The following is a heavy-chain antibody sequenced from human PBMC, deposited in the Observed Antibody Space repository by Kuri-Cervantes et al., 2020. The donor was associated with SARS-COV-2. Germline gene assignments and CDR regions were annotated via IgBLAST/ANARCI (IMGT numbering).Heavy chain of an antibody. V-gene: IGHV3-7*01. CDR2: IKQDGSEK. D-gene: IGHD3-3*01. CDR3: AKDRRYYDFWSGYSTNPSHYYYYYMDV. CDR1: GFTFSSYW. Sequence: GESLKISCAASGFTFSSYWMSWVRQAPGKGLEWVANIKQDGSEKYYVDSVKGRFTISRDNAKNSLYLQMNSLRAEDTAVYYCAKDRRYYDFWSGYSTNPSHYYYYYMDVWGKGTTVTVSS. J-gene: IGHJ6*03.